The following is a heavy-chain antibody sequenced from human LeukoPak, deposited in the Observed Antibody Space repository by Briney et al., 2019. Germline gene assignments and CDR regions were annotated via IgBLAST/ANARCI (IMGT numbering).Heavy chain of an antibody. V-gene: IGHV4-34*01. Sequence: SETLSLTCAVYGGSFSGYYWSWIRQPPGKGLEWVGEINHSGSTNYNPSLKSRVTISVDASKNQFSLKLSSVTAADTAVYYCARRAPGGSGSSYFDYWGQGTLVTVSS. D-gene: IGHD3-10*01. CDR3: ARRAPGGSGSSYFDY. CDR1: GGSFSGYY. J-gene: IGHJ4*02. CDR2: INHSGST.